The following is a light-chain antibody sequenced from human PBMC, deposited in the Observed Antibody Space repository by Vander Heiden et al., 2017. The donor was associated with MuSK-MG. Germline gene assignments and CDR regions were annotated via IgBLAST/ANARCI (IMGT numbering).Light chain of an antibody. CDR3: QQDFSSPGT. CDR2: WAS. Sequence: DIVMTQSPDSLAVSLGERATINCKSSQSILYNPKNKNYLAWYQQKPGQPPKVLIYWASARESGVPDRFSGSGSGTDFTLTISSLQAEDVAVYYGQQDFSSPGTFGHGTKVDIK. J-gene: IGKJ3*01. V-gene: IGKV4-1*01. CDR1: QSILYNPKNKNY.